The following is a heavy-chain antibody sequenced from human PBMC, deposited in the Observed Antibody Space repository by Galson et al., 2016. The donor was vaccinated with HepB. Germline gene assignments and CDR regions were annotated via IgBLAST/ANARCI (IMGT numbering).Heavy chain of an antibody. CDR2: ISFDGSHQ. CDR1: GFSFNSFN. J-gene: IGHJ4*02. CDR3: VRDLGSGWYFFDH. D-gene: IGHD6-19*01. V-gene: IGHV3-33*05. Sequence: SLRLSCATSGFSFNSFNMDWVRQAPGEGLEWVAGISFDGSHQYYADSVKGRFTISRDKTKDTLYLQINSLRGEDTSVYFCVRDLGSGWYFFDHWGQGTLVTVSA.